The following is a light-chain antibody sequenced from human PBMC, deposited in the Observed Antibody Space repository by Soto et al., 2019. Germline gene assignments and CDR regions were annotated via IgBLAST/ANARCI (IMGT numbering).Light chain of an antibody. CDR3: QQSYSTPT. V-gene: IGKV1-39*01. J-gene: IGKJ4*01. Sequence: DIRMTQSPSSLSASVGDRVTITCRASQSISSYLNWYQQKPGKAPKLLIYAASSLQSGVPSRFSGSGSGTYFTLTISSLQPEDFATYYCQQSYSTPTFGGGTKVEIK. CDR2: AAS. CDR1: QSISSY.